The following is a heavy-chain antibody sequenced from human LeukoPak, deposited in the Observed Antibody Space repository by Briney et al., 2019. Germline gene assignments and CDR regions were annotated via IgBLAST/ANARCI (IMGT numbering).Heavy chain of an antibody. V-gene: IGHV4-59*01. J-gene: IGHJ4*02. Sequence: ASETLSLTCTVSGGSISSYYWSWIRQPPGKGLEWIGYIYYSGSTNYNPSLKSRVTISVDTSKNQFSLKLSSVTAADTAVYYCASLALGIFDYWGQGTLVTVSS. CDR3: ASLALGIFDY. D-gene: IGHD3-16*02. CDR2: IYYSGST. CDR1: GGSISSYY.